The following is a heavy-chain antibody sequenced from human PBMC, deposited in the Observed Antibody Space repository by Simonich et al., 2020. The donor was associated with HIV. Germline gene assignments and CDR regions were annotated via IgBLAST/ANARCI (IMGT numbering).Heavy chain of an antibody. CDR3: ARDLSGYTYGLAEC. J-gene: IGHJ4*02. V-gene: IGHV3-7*01. Sequence: EVQLVESGGGLVQPGGSLRLSCAASGFTFSSYWMTWVRQAPGKGRGWVAKKRQDGREKHYGDSVKGRFTISRENAKNSLYLQMNSLRAEDTAVYYCARDLSGYTYGLAECWGQGALVTVSS. CDR2: KRQDGREK. D-gene: IGHD5-18*01. CDR1: GFTFSSYW.